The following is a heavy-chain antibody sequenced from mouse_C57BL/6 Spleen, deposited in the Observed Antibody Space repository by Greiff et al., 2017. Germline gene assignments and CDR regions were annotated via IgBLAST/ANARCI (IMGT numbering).Heavy chain of an antibody. V-gene: IGHV2-6*01. J-gene: IGHJ4*01. CDR3: ARAPIYDGYYRYYAMDY. Sequence: VQLVESGPGLVAPSQSLSITCTVSGFSLTSYGVDWVRQSPGKGLEWLGVIWGVGSTNYNSALKSRLSISKDNSKSQVFLKMNSLQTDDTAMYYCARAPIYDGYYRYYAMDYWGQGTSVTVSS. CDR1: GFSLTSYG. CDR2: IWGVGST. D-gene: IGHD2-3*01.